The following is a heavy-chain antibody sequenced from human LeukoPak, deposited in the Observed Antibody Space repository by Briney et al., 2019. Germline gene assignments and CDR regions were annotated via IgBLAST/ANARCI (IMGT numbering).Heavy chain of an antibody. CDR3: ARASSFRIAALDY. D-gene: IGHD6-6*01. CDR1: GGSISSGGYY. CDR2: IYYSGST. J-gene: IGHJ4*02. V-gene: IGHV4-31*03. Sequence: PPQTLSLTCTVSGGSISSGGYYWSWIRQHPGKGLEWIGYIYYSGSTYYNPSLKSRVTISVDTSKNQFSLKLSSVTAADTAVYYCARASSFRIAALDYWGQGTLVTVSS.